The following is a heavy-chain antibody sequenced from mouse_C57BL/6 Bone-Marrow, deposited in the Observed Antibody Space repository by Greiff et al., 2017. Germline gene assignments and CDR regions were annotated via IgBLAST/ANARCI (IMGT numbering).Heavy chain of an antibody. CDR1: GYTFTSYG. V-gene: IGHV1-81*01. J-gene: IGHJ3*01. CDR3: ARSQLRLRTAWFAY. CDR2: IYPRSGNT. Sequence: QVQLKESGAELARPGASVKLSCKASGYTFTSYGISWVKQRTGQGLAWIGEIYPRSGNTYYNEKFKGKATLTADKSSSTAYMELRSLTSEDSAVYFCARSQLRLRTAWFAYWGQGTLVTVSA. D-gene: IGHD3-2*02.